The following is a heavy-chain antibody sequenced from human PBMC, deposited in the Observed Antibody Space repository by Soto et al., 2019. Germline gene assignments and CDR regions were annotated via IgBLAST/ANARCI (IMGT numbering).Heavy chain of an antibody. CDR3: VKEGKMGVEGFDF. Sequence: EAQLLESGGGLVQPGGSQRLSCATSGFTFSDHAMHWVRQAPGEGLEWVSGIRGDFVTTPYADSVKGRFTISRDNSQNTLYLHMNSLRAEDTARYYCVKEGKMGVEGFDFWGQGTLVTVSS. CDR2: IRGDFVTT. CDR1: GFTFSDHA. J-gene: IGHJ4*02. D-gene: IGHD1-26*01. V-gene: IGHV3-23*01.